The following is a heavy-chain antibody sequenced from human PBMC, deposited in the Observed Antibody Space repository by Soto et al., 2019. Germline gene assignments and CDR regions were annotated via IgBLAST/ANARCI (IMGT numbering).Heavy chain of an antibody. CDR3: ARDERAYDFWSGYRPNYYYGMDV. CDR1: GGTFSSYA. D-gene: IGHD3-3*01. Sequence: ASVKVSCKASGGTFSSYAISWVRQAPGQGLEWMGGIIPIFGTANYAQKFRGRVTITADESTSTAYMELSSLRSEDTAVYYCARDERAYDFWSGYRPNYYYGMDVWGQGTTVTVSS. V-gene: IGHV1-69*13. CDR2: IIPIFGTA. J-gene: IGHJ6*02.